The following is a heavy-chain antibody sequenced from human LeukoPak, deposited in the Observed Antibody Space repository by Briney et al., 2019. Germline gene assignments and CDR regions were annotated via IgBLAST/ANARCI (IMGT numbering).Heavy chain of an antibody. CDR1: GYSISSAFY. CDR3: ARFAAPQLTRIDY. Sequence: SETLSLTCAVSGYSISSAFYWGWIRQPPGKGLEWIGSIYYSGNTSYNPSLKSRLTISVDTSKNQFSLRLSSVTAADTAVYYCARFAAPQLTRIDYWGQGILVTVSS. CDR2: IYYSGNT. J-gene: IGHJ4*02. V-gene: IGHV4-38-2*01. D-gene: IGHD1-1*01.